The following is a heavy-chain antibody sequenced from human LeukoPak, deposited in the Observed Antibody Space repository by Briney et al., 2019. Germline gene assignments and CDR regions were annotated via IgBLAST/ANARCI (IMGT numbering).Heavy chain of an antibody. CDR3: AKSFYYDSSSYYAPYDY. D-gene: IGHD3-22*01. V-gene: IGHV3-23*01. CDR1: GFTFSTYA. Sequence: GGSLRLSCAASGFTFSTYAMNWVRLAPGKGLDWVSSISGSGGTTYYADSLKGRFTISRDNSKNTLYLQMNSLRAEDTAVYYCAKSFYYDSSSYYAPYDYWGQGTLVTVSS. CDR2: ISGSGGTT. J-gene: IGHJ4*01.